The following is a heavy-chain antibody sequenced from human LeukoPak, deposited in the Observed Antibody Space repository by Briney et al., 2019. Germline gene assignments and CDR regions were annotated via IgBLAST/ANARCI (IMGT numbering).Heavy chain of an antibody. CDR3: ARGDEVDTN. V-gene: IGHV4-34*01. Sequence: TSETLSLTCAVYGGSFSGYYWSWIRQPPGKGLEWIGEINHSGSTNYNPSLKSRVTISVDTSKNQFSLKLSSVTAADTAVYYCARGDEVDTNWGQGTLVTVSS. CDR1: GGSFSGYY. CDR2: INHSGST. D-gene: IGHD2-15*01. J-gene: IGHJ4*02.